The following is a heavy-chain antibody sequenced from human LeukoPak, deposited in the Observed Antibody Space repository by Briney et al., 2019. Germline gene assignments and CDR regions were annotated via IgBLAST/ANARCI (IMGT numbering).Heavy chain of an antibody. Sequence: PSETLSLTCAVYGGSFSGYYWSWIRHPPGSGLESIGEINHSGSTNYNPSLKSRVTISVDTSNNQFSLKLSSVTAADTAVYYCARGSSSGWVGDAFDIWGQGTMVAVSS. V-gene: IGHV4-34*01. CDR3: ARGSSSGWVGDAFDI. D-gene: IGHD6-19*01. CDR2: INHSGST. CDR1: GGSFSGYY. J-gene: IGHJ3*02.